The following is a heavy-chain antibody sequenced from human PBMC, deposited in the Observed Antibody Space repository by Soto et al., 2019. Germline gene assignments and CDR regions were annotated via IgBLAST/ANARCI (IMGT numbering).Heavy chain of an antibody. CDR1: GGSISSYY. CDR2: IYYRGST. V-gene: IGHV4-59*01. CDR3: ARDPIQNYCSGGTCYYYYYMDL. J-gene: IGHJ6*03. Sequence: QVQLQESGPGLVKPSETLSLTCTVSGGSISSYYWSWIRQPPGKGLEWIGYIYYRGSTNYNPSLKRRVTISVHTSKNQISLNLSSVTAADTAVYYCARDPIQNYCSGGTCYYYYYMDLWGKGTTVTVSS. D-gene: IGHD2-15*01.